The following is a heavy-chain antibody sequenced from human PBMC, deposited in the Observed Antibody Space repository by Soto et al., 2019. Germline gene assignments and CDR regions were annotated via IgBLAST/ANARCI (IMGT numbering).Heavy chain of an antibody. CDR2: IYYSGST. D-gene: IGHD6-6*01. CDR1: GGSISSYY. CDR3: ARCVSSSSWYDY. J-gene: IGHJ4*02. Sequence: SETLSLTCTVSGGSISSYYWSWIRQPPGKGLEWIGYIYYSGSTNYNPSLKSRVTISVDTSKNQFSLKLSSVTAADTAVYYWARCVSSSSWYDYWGQGTLVTVSS. V-gene: IGHV4-59*08.